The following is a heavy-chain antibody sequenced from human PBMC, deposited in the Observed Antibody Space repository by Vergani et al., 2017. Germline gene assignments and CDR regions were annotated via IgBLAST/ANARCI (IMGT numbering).Heavy chain of an antibody. CDR1: GGTFSSYA. CDR3: ARDTGAYCGGDCYGWFDP. J-gene: IGHJ5*02. D-gene: IGHD2-21*02. CDR2: IIPIFGTA. V-gene: IGHV1-69*12. Sequence: QVQLVQSGAEVKKPGSSVKVSCKASGGTFSSYALSWVRQAPGQGLEWMGGIIPIFGTANYAQKFQGRVTITADESTSTAYMELSSLRSEDTAVYYCARDTGAYCGGDCYGWFDPWGQGTLVTVSS.